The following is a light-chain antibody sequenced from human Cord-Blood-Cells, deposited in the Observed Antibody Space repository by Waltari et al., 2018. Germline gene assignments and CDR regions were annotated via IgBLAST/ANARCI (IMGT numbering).Light chain of an antibody. J-gene: IGLJ1*01. CDR1: SSDVGGYNY. CDR3: SSYTSSSTLYV. V-gene: IGLV2-14*01. Sequence: QSALTQPASVSGSPGQSITISCTGTSSDVGGYNYVSWYQQHPGKAPKLMIYEVSNRPSGVSNRFSGSKSGNMATLTISGLQAEDEADYYCSSYTSSSTLYVFETGTKVTVL. CDR2: EVS.